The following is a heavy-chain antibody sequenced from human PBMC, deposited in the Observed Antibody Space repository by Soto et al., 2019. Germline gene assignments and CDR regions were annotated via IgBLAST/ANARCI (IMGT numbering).Heavy chain of an antibody. CDR2: INHSGST. Sequence: SETLSLTCAVYGGSFSGYYWSWIRQPPGKGLEWIGEINHSGSTNYNPSLKSRVTISVDTSKNQFSLKLSSVTAADTGVYYCARGGITGTTYYYYYYMDVWGKGTTVTVSS. J-gene: IGHJ6*03. D-gene: IGHD1-7*01. CDR1: GGSFSGYY. CDR3: ARGGITGTTYYYYYYMDV. V-gene: IGHV4-34*01.